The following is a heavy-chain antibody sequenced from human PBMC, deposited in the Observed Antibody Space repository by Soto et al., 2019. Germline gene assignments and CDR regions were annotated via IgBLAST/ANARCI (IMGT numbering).Heavy chain of an antibody. J-gene: IGHJ6*02. CDR3: ARGVKGLLVGMDV. Sequence: GGSQRLSCAASGFTVSSAYMSWLRPAPGKGLWWVAVIYSGGSTYYADSVKGRFTISTDNSKNTPYLQMNSLRAEDTAVYYCARGVKGLLVGMDVGGQGTTVTVSS. D-gene: IGHD3-3*01. CDR2: IYSGGST. V-gene: IGHV3-53*01. CDR1: GFTVSSAY.